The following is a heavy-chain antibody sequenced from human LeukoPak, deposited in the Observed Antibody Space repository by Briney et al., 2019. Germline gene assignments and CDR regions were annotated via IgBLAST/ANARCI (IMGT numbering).Heavy chain of an antibody. J-gene: IGHJ4*02. CDR1: GGSISSYY. CDR3: ARLYSSSWSFDY. D-gene: IGHD6-13*01. Sequence: PSETLSLTCTVSGGSISSYYWSWIRQPPGKGLEWIGYIYYSGSTYYNPSLKRRVTISVDTSKNQFSLKLSSVTAADTAVYYCARLYSSSWSFDYWGQGTLVTVSS. V-gene: IGHV4-59*08. CDR2: IYYSGST.